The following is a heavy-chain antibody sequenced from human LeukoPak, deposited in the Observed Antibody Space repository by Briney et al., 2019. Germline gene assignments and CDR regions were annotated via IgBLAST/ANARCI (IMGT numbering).Heavy chain of an antibody. CDR2: IRQDGSEK. D-gene: IGHD1-14*01. CDR1: GFSFSTYW. CDR3: ARVRGIQAGFDI. V-gene: IGHV3-7*01. Sequence: GGSLRLSCAASGFSFSTYWMSWVRQAPGKGLEWVANIRQDGSEKYYVDSVKGRFTISRDNAKNSLYLQMNSLRAEDTAVYYCARVRGIQAGFDIWGQGTMVTVSS. J-gene: IGHJ3*02.